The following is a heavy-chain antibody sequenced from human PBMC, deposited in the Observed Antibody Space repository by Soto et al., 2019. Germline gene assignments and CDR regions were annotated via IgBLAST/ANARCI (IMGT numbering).Heavy chain of an antibody. Sequence: QVQLVQSGADVKKPGSSVKVSCQASGVTFSSETLGWVRQAPGQGLEWLGGIITLFGTASYAQKFQGRVTITADESTSTVYKELSSLRSDETAVYFCATDFGENPSSSFDAWGQGTLVTVSS. D-gene: IGHD2-21*01. CDR3: ATDFGENPSSSFDA. CDR1: GVTFSSET. V-gene: IGHV1-69*01. J-gene: IGHJ4*02. CDR2: IITLFGTA.